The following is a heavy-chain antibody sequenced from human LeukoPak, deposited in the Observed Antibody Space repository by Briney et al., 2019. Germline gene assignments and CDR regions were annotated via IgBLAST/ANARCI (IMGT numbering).Heavy chain of an antibody. CDR3: ARETTLRGYSYGSLDY. CDR1: GGTFSSYA. J-gene: IGHJ4*02. V-gene: IGHV1-69*13. D-gene: IGHD5-18*01. CDR2: IIPIFGTA. Sequence: GASVKVPCKASGGTFSSYAISWVQQAPGQGLEWMGGIIPIFGTANYAQKFQGRVTITADESTSTAYMELSSLRSEDTAVYYCARETTLRGYSYGSLDYWGQGTLVTVSS.